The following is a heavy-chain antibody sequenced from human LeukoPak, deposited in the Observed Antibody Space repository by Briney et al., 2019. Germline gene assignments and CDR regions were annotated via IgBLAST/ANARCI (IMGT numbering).Heavy chain of an antibody. CDR3: ARVRSPGYSYDPYYYYYYMDV. V-gene: IGHV4-59*10. J-gene: IGHJ6*03. Sequence: SETLSLTCAVYGGSFNGYYWSWIRQPAGKGLEWIGRIYTSGSTNYNPSLKSRVTISVDTSKNQFSLKLSSVTAADTAVYYCARVRSPGYSYDPYYYYYYMDVWGKGTTVTVSS. CDR2: IYTSGST. D-gene: IGHD5-18*01. CDR1: GGSFNGYY.